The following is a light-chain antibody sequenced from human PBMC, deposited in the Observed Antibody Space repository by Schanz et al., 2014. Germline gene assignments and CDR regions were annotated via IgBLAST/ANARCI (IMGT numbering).Light chain of an antibody. CDR1: SSDVGGYNY. Sequence: QFALTQPASVSGSPGQSITISCTGTSSDVGGYNYVSWYQQHPGKAPKLMIFEVSKRPSGVPDRFSGSKSGNTASLTVSGLHFEDEADYFCASYAGSNDVLFGGGTKLTVL. CDR2: EVS. J-gene: IGLJ2*01. CDR3: ASYAGSNDVL. V-gene: IGLV2-8*01.